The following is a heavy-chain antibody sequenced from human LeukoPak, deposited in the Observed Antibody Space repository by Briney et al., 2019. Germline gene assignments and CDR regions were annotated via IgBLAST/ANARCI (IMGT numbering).Heavy chain of an antibody. Sequence: GTSVKVSCKASGFTFTSSAVQWVRQARGQRLEWIGWIVVGSGNTNYAQKFQERVTITRDMSTSTAYMELSSLRSEDTAVYYCAAGYSGSYYPSFDYWGQGTLATVSS. CDR1: GFTFTSSA. CDR3: AAGYSGSYYPSFDY. J-gene: IGHJ4*02. CDR2: IVVGSGNT. V-gene: IGHV1-58*01. D-gene: IGHD3-10*01.